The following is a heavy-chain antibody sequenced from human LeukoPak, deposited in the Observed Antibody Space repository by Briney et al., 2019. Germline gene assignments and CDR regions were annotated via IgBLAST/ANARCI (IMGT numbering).Heavy chain of an antibody. J-gene: IGHJ3*02. D-gene: IGHD1-26*01. CDR1: GGTFSSYS. Sequence: SVKVSWKASGGTFSSYSIRWVRHAPGQGREWVGGIIPILGIANDAQKFQGRVTITADKSTSTAYMELSSLRSEDTAVYYCARWELRDFNDAFDIWGQGTMVTVSS. V-gene: IGHV1-69*10. CDR3: ARWELRDFNDAFDI. CDR2: IIPILGIA.